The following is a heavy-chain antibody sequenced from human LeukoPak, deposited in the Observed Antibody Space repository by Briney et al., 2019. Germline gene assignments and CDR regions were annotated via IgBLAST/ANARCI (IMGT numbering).Heavy chain of an antibody. D-gene: IGHD2-15*01. CDR2: IYYSGST. V-gene: IGHV4-59*01. CDR3: ARAIRYCSGGSCYSVIDY. J-gene: IGHJ4*02. CDR1: GGSISSYY. Sequence: PSETLSLTCTVSGGSISSYYWSWIRQPPGKGLEWIGYIYYSGSTNYNPSLKSRVTISVDTSKNQFSLKLSSVTAADTAVHYCARAIRYCSGGSCYSVIDYWGQGTLVTVSS.